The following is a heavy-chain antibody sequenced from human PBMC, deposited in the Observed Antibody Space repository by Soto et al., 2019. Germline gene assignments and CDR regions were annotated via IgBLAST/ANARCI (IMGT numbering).Heavy chain of an antibody. CDR3: AKRGGGLGWMDIAYYFDY. CDR2: ISGSGGST. D-gene: IGHD3-10*01. Sequence: EVQLLESGGGLVQPGGSLRLSCAASGFTFSSYAMSWVRQAPGKGLEWVSAISGSGGSTYYADSVKGRFTISRDNSKNTLYLQMNSLRAEDTAVYYCAKRGGGLGWMDIAYYFDYWGQGTLVTVSS. CDR1: GFTFSSYA. J-gene: IGHJ4*02. V-gene: IGHV3-23*01.